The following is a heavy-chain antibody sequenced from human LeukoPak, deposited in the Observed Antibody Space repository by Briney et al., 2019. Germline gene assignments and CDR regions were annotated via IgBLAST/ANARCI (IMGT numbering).Heavy chain of an antibody. J-gene: IGHJ2*01. D-gene: IGHD5-18*01. CDR2: ISWNSGNI. V-gene: IGHV3-9*01. Sequence: GGSLRLSCAASGFTFDDYAMHWVRQVPGKGLEWVSGISWNSGNIGYADSVRGRFTISRDNAKNSLYLQMNSLRAEDTAVYYCARGLPDSYGPEGNWYFDLWGRGTLVTVSS. CDR3: ARGLPDSYGPEGNWYFDL. CDR1: GFTFDDYA.